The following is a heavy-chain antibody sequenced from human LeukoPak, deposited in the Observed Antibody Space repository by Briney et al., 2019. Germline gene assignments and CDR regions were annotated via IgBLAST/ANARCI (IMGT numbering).Heavy chain of an antibody. Sequence: PGGSLRLSCAASGFTFSDYYMSWIRQAPGKGLEWVSYISSSSSYTNYADSAKGRFTISRDNAKNSLYLQMNSLRAEDTAVYYCARGEWLVRRWGQGTLVTVSS. J-gene: IGHJ4*02. CDR3: ARGEWLVRR. D-gene: IGHD6-19*01. CDR2: ISSSSSYT. CDR1: GFTFSDYY. V-gene: IGHV3-11*06.